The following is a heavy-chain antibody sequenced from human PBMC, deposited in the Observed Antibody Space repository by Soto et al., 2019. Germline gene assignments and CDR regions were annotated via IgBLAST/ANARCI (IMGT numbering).Heavy chain of an antibody. J-gene: IGHJ4*02. CDR1: GYSFTSYW. D-gene: IGHD3-22*01. CDR3: ARSSYYDNGGYYFYYFDY. CDR2: IYPGDSDI. Sequence: LKISCTGSGYSFTSYWIGWVRQMPGKGLEWMGCIYPGDSDIRYSPSFQGQVTISADKSLSTAYLQWSSLEASDTAMYYCARSSYYDNGGYYFYYFDYWGQGTQVTVSS. V-gene: IGHV5-51*01.